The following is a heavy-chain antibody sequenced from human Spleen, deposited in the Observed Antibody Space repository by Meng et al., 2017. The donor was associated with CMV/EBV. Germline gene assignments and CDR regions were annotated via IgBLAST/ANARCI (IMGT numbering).Heavy chain of an antibody. Sequence: GDSVSSHSAAWNWIRQSPSRGLEWLGRTYYRSKWYNDYAVSVKSRITINPDTSKNQFSLQLNSVTPEDTAVYYCARVAVTDGEFDYWGQGTLVTVSS. CDR2: TYYRSKWYN. V-gene: IGHV6-1*01. CDR3: ARVAVTDGEFDY. D-gene: IGHD3-10*01. CDR1: GDSVSSHSAA. J-gene: IGHJ4*02.